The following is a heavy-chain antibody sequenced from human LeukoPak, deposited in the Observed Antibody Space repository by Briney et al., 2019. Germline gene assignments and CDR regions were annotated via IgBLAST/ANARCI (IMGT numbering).Heavy chain of an antibody. CDR3: ARSSWFGGRSEWRWFDP. V-gene: IGHV1-18*01. J-gene: IGHJ5*02. CDR2: ISGYTGNT. D-gene: IGHD3-10*01. CDR1: RYTFSSYG. Sequence: GASVKVSCKASRYTFSSYGISWVRQAPGQGLEWMGWISGYTGNTNYAQNLQGRVTMTTDTSTSTAYMELRSLRSDDTALYYCARSSWFGGRSEWRWFDPWGQGTLVTVSS.